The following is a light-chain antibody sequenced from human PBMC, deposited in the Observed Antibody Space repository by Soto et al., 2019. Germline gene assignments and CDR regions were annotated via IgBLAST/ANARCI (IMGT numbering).Light chain of an antibody. V-gene: IGLV1-44*01. J-gene: IGLJ1*01. CDR2: RNN. CDR1: NSNIGRNT. CDR3: ASWDDGLTGYV. Sequence: QSVLTQPPSASGTPGQRVTISCSGSNSNIGRNTVNWYQQLPGTAPKLLIYRNNQRPSGVPDRFSGSKSGTSASLAISGFQSDDESDYYCASWDDGLTGYVFGTGTKVTVL.